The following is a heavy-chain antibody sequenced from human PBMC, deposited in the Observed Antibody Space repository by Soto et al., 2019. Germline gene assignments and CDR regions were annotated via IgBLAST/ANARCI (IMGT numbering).Heavy chain of an antibody. V-gene: IGHV3-9*01. CDR3: ARGSIAAAGSFDY. J-gene: IGHJ4*02. Sequence: GGSLRLSCAASGFTFDDYAMHWVRQAPGKGLEWVSGVNWNTGSFDYADSVKGRFTISRDNARNSLYLQMNSLRAEDTAVYYCARGSIAAAGSFDYWGQGTLVTVSS. CDR2: VNWNTGSF. D-gene: IGHD6-13*01. CDR1: GFTFDDYA.